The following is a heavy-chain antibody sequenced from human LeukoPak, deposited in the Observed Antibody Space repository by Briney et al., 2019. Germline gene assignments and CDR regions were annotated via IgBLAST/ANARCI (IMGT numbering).Heavy chain of an antibody. CDR3: AREYGDYTSYYFDY. CDR2: IYTSGST. J-gene: IGHJ4*02. CDR1: GGSISSGSYY. V-gene: IGHV4-61*02. D-gene: IGHD4-17*01. Sequence: SQTLSLTCTVSGGSISSGSYYWSWIRQPAGKGLEWIGRIYTSGSTNYNPSLKSRVTMSVDTSKNQFSLKLSSVTAADTAVYYCAREYGDYTSYYFDYWGQGTLVTVSS.